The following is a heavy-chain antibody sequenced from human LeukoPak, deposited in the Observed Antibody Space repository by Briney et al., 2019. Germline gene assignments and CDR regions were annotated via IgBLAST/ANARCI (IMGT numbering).Heavy chain of an antibody. V-gene: IGHV1-18*01. J-gene: IGHJ4*02. CDR3: ARDLPLPYDFWSGSAPYYFDY. CDR2: ISAYNGNT. CDR1: GYTFTSYG. Sequence: ASVKVSCKASGYTFTSYGISWVRQAPGQGLEWMGWISAYNGNTNYAQKLQGRVTMTTDTSTSTAYMELRSLRSDDTAVYYCARDLPLPYDFWSGSAPYYFDYWGQGTLVTVSS. D-gene: IGHD3-3*01.